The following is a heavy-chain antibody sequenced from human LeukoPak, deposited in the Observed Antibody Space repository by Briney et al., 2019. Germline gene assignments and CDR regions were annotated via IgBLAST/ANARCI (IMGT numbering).Heavy chain of an antibody. V-gene: IGHV3-21*01. CDR2: ISSSSSYI. J-gene: IGHJ4*02. Sequence: GGPLRLSCAASGFTFSSYSMNWVGQAPGKGLEWVSSISSSSSYIYYADSVKGRFTISRDNAKNSLYLQMNSLRAEDTAVYYCARADDSSGFDYWGQGTLVTVSS. CDR3: ARADDSSGFDY. D-gene: IGHD3-22*01. CDR1: GFTFSSYS.